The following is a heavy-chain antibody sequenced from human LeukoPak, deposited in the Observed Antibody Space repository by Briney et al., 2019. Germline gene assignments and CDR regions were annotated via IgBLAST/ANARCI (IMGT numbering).Heavy chain of an antibody. J-gene: IGHJ5*02. D-gene: IGHD2-15*01. CDR1: GGSISSYY. CDR2: IYYSGST. Sequence: SETLSLTCTVSGGSISSYYWSWIRQPPGKGLEWIGYIYYSGSTNYNPSLKSRVTISVDTSKNQFSLKLSSVTAADTAVSYCATWWTGNWFDPWGQGTLVTVSS. CDR3: ATWWTGNWFDP. V-gene: IGHV4-59*01.